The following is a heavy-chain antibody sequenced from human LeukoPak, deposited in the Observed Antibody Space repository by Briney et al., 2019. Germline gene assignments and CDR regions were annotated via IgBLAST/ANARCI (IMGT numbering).Heavy chain of an antibody. CDR2: LYPGDSGA. V-gene: IGHV5-51*01. Sequence: GESLKISCKGSGYRFTNYWIGLVRQMPGKGLEWMGMLYPGDSGARFSPSFQGRVTMSVDRSINTAYLQWSSLRASDTAMYYCATSREVAASHAFDIWGQGTVVTVSS. D-gene: IGHD6-19*01. CDR3: ATSREVAASHAFDI. CDR1: GYRFTNYW. J-gene: IGHJ3*02.